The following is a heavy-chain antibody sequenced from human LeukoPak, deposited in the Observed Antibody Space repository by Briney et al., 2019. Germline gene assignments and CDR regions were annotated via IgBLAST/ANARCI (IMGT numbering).Heavy chain of an antibody. CDR3: ARSRIAARPDEFDY. CDR2: IRYSGTT. V-gene: IGHV4-39*02. CDR1: GGSISSSTYY. D-gene: IGHD6-6*01. Sequence: SETLSLTCTVSGGSISSSTYYWGWIRQPPGKGLEWIGSIRYSGTTYYNPSLNSRLTISADTSQNHFSPKLTSVTAADTAVYYCARSRIAARPDEFDYWGQGTLVTVSS. J-gene: IGHJ4*02.